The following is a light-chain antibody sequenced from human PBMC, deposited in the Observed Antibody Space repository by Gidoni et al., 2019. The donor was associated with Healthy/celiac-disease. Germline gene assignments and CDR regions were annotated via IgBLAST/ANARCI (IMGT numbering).Light chain of an antibody. Sequence: IVMTQSPDSLAVSLGERATINCKSSQSVLYSSNNKNYLAWYQQKPGQPPKLLIYWASTRESGVPDRFSGSGSGTDFTLTSSSLQAEDVAVYYCQQYYSTPPLTFGGXTKVEIK. CDR1: QSVLYSSNNKNY. J-gene: IGKJ4*01. CDR3: QQYYSTPPLT. V-gene: IGKV4-1*01. CDR2: WAS.